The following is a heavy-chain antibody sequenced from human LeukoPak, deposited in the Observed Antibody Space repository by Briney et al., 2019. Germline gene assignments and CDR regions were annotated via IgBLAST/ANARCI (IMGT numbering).Heavy chain of an antibody. CDR1: GFTFSSYG. V-gene: IGHV3-30*18. J-gene: IGHJ4*02. Sequence: PGGSLRLSCAASGFTFSSYGMHWVRQAPGKGLEWVAVISYDGSNKYYADSVKGRFTISRDNSKNTLYPQMNSLRAEDTAVYYCAQGNARRGSSGYDILDYWGQGTLVTVSS. CDR2: ISYDGSNK. D-gene: IGHD5-12*01. CDR3: AQGNARRGSSGYDILDY.